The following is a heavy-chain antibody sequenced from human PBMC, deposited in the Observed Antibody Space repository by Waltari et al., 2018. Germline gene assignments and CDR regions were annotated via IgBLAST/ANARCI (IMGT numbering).Heavy chain of an antibody. CDR2: IFGTA. D-gene: IGHD3-16*01. CDR3: AGGAPITFGGAIGY. J-gene: IGHJ4*02. V-gene: IGHV1-69*05. Sequence: IFGTANYAQKFQGRVTITTDESTSTAYMELSSRGSEDTAVYYCAGGAPITFGGAIGYWGQGTLVTVSS.